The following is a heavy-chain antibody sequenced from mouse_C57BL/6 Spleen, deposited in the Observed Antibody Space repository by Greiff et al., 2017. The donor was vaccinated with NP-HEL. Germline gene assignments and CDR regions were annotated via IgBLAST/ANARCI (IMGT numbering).Heavy chain of an antibody. CDR2: IYPGDGDT. D-gene: IGHD1-1*01. Sequence: QVQLQQSGAELVKPGASVKISCKASGYAFRSYWMNWVKQRPGKGLEWIGQIYPGDGDTNYNGKFKGQATLPADKSSSTAYMQLSSLTSEDSAVYFCARSPNFYGSSYFDYWGQGTTLTVSS. V-gene: IGHV1-80*01. CDR3: ARSPNFYGSSYFDY. J-gene: IGHJ2*01. CDR1: GYAFRSYW.